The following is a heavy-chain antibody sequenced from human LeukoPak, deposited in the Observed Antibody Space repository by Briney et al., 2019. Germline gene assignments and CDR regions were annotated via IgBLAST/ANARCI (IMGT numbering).Heavy chain of an antibody. CDR2: ISYDGSNK. Sequence: QPGRSLRLSCAASGFTFSSYGMHWVRQAPGKGLEWVAVISYDGSNKYYADSVKGRFTISRDNSKNTLYLQMNSLRDEDTAVYYCARRYSSSWWHLDYWGQGTLVTVSS. V-gene: IGHV3-30*03. J-gene: IGHJ4*02. D-gene: IGHD6-13*01. CDR1: GFTFSSYG. CDR3: ARRYSSSWWHLDY.